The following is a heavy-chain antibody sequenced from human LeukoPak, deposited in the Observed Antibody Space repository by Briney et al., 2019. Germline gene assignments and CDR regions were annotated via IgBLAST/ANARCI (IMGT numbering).Heavy chain of an antibody. V-gene: IGHV3-7*04. CDR2: IKQDGSEK. Sequence: PGGSLRLSCAASGFTFSSYWMSWVRQAPGKGLEWVANIKQDGSEKYYVDSVKGRFTISRDNAKNSLYLQMNSLRAEDTAVYYRARVEIWLAFFPHFDYWGQGTLVTVSS. D-gene: IGHD3-3*02. CDR3: ARVEIWLAFFPHFDY. CDR1: GFTFSSYW. J-gene: IGHJ4*02.